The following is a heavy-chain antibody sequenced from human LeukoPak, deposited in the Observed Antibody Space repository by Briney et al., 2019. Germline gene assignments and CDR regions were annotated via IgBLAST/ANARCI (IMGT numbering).Heavy chain of an antibody. V-gene: IGHV3-30*18. J-gene: IGHJ4*02. D-gene: IGHD6-19*01. Sequence: GGSLRLSCEASGFTFSSYGMHWVRQAPGKGLEWVGVISYDGSNKYYADYVKGRFTISRDNSKNTLYLQMNSLRAEDTAVYYCAKYPKSLTVATRGPLDYWGQGTLVTVSS. CDR2: ISYDGSNK. CDR1: GFTFSSYG. CDR3: AKYPKSLTVATRGPLDY.